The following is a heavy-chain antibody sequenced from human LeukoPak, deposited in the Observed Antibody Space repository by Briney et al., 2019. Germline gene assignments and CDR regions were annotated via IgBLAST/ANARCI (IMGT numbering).Heavy chain of an antibody. D-gene: IGHD3-10*01. CDR3: ASWAGRDY. Sequence: GGSLRLSCAASGFTLNIYWMTWVRQAPGKGLEWVANIKQDGSQNYYLDSVKGRFTISRENAKNSLYLQMNSLRADDTAVYYCASWAGRDYWGQGTAVTVSS. J-gene: IGHJ4*02. CDR1: GFTLNIYW. V-gene: IGHV3-7*01. CDR2: IKQDGSQN.